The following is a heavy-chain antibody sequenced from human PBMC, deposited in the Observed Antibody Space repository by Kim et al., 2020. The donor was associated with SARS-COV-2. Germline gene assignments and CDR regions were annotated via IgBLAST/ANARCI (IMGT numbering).Heavy chain of an antibody. V-gene: IGHV1-2*02. CDR1: GYTFTGYY. CDR2: INPNSGGT. Sequence: ASVKVSCKASGYTFTGYYMHWVRQAPGQGLEWMGWINPNSGGTNYAQKFQGRVTMTRDTSISTAYMELSRLRSDDTAVYYCARVAITGTTWFDPWGQGTLVTVSS. D-gene: IGHD1-7*01. J-gene: IGHJ5*02. CDR3: ARVAITGTTWFDP.